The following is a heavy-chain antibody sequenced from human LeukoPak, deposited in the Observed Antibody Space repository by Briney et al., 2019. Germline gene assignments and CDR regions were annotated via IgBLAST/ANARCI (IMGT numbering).Heavy chain of an antibody. J-gene: IGHJ5*02. CDR3: ARVAGYLPTRWFDP. V-gene: IGHV4-34*01. Sequence: SETLSLTCAVYGGSFSGFYWSWIRHVPGKGLEWIGEINYTGSTSYNPSLKSRVTISVDTSQNQFFLLLTSVTAADTAVYHCARVAGYLPTRWFDPWGQGTHVTVSS. CDR2: INYTGST. CDR1: GGSFSGFY. D-gene: IGHD6-25*01.